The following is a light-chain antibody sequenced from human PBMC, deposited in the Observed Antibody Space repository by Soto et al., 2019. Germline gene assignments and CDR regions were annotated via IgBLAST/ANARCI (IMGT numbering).Light chain of an antibody. CDR2: GAS. CDR1: QSVTSSY. J-gene: IGKJ1*01. CDR3: QQYGRSAT. Sequence: DIVLRQSPGTLSLSPGERATLSCMASQSVTSSYLAWYQQKPGQAPRLLIYGASSRATGIPDRFSGSGSGTDFTLTIRRLEPEDFAVYYCQQYGRSATFGQGTKVDIK. V-gene: IGKV3-20*01.